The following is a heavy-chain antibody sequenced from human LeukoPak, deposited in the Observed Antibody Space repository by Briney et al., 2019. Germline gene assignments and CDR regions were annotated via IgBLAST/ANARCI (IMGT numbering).Heavy chain of an antibody. CDR2: IGGTGGST. Sequence: PGGSLRLSCAASGFTFSSYAMSWVRQAPGEGLEWVSLIGGTGGSTYYADSVKGRFTISRDNAKNSLYLQMNSLRAEDTAVYYCATVYRITMVRGVIIRDYWGQGTLVTVSS. J-gene: IGHJ4*02. V-gene: IGHV3-23*01. D-gene: IGHD3-10*01. CDR1: GFTFSSYA. CDR3: ATVYRITMVRGVIIRDY.